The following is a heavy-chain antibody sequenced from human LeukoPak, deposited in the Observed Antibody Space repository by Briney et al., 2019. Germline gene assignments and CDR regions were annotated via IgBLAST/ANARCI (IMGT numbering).Heavy chain of an antibody. J-gene: IGHJ4*02. CDR2: VSSSGRTI. D-gene: IGHD4/OR15-4a*01. Sequence: PGGSLRLSCAASGFTVSSNYMNWVRQAPGKGLEWVSYVSSSGRTIHHADSVKGRFTISRDNAKNSLYLQMNSLRDEDTAVYYCARFRSVLWDFDYWGQGTLVTVSS. V-gene: IGHV3-48*02. CDR1: GFTVSSNY. CDR3: ARFRSVLWDFDY.